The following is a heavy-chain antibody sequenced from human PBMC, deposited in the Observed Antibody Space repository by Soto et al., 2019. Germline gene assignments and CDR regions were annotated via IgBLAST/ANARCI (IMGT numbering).Heavy chain of an antibody. D-gene: IGHD3-22*01. Sequence: GGSLRLSCSASGFTFSSYAMHWFRQAPGKGLEYVSSISINGGSTHYADSVKGRFTISRDNSRNTQYLQMSSLRADDTAVYYCVKGEFYYDSSAYYPFDSWGQGTLVPVSS. CDR2: ISINGGST. CDR3: VKGEFYYDSSAYYPFDS. CDR1: GFTFSSYA. J-gene: IGHJ4*02. V-gene: IGHV3-64D*06.